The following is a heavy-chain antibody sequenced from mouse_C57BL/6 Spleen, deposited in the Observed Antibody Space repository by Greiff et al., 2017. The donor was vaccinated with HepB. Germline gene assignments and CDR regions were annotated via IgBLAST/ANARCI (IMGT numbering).Heavy chain of an antibody. J-gene: IGHJ4*01. CDR1: GFTFSSYA. CDR2: ISSGGDYI. Sequence: EVQGVESGAGLVKPGGSLKLSCAASGFTFSSYAMSWVRQTPEKRLEWVAYISSGGDYIYYADTVKGRFTISRDNARNTLYLQMSSLKSEDTAMYYCTRGDGYYAMDYWGQGTSVTVSS. D-gene: IGHD3-3*01. CDR3: TRGDGYYAMDY. V-gene: IGHV5-9-1*02.